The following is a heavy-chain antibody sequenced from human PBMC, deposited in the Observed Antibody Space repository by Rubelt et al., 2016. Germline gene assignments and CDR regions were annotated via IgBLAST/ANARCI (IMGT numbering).Heavy chain of an antibody. CDR1: GFTFSRHW. V-gene: IGHV3-74*01. Sequence: EVQLVESGGGLVQPGGSLRLSCAASGFTFSRHWMHWVRQAPGKGLVWVSRINIDGTTTNYADSVKGRFSISRDNAKDSLYLQMNSLRVEDTAVYYCVRGDSRDYWGQGTLVTVSS. CDR2: INIDGTTT. J-gene: IGHJ4*02. D-gene: IGHD4-11*01. CDR3: VRGDSRDY.